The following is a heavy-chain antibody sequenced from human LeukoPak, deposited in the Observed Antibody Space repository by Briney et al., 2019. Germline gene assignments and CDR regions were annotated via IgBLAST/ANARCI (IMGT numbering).Heavy chain of an antibody. V-gene: IGHV3-23*01. D-gene: IGHD6-13*01. CDR1: RLTFSSYA. CDR3: AKDWWISFWYLGYHDAFDI. J-gene: IGHJ3*02. CDR2: ISGSGGST. Sequence: GGSLRLSCAASRLTFSSYAMSWVRQAPGKGLEWVSAISGSGGSTYYADSVEGRFTISRDNSKNTLYLQMNSLRAEDTAVYYCAKDWWISFWYLGYHDAFDIWGQGTMVTVSS.